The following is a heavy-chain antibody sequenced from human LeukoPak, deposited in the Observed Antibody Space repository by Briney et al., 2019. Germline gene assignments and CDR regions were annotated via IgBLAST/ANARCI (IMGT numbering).Heavy chain of an antibody. CDR2: INPSSGRT. CDR1: GYTFTSYC. Sequence: ASVNASRKASGYTFTSYCIDWVRQAPGQGLEWMGIINPSSGRTTYAQKFQGRVTMTRDTSTSTVYMELTSLRSEDTAVFYCARGGLPARSWFDPWGQGTLVTVSS. D-gene: IGHD3/OR15-3a*01. J-gene: IGHJ5*02. V-gene: IGHV1-46*01. CDR3: ARGGLPARSWFDP.